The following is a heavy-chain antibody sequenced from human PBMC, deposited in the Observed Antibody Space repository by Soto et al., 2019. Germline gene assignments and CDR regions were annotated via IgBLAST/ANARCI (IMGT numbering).Heavy chain of an antibody. J-gene: IGHJ6*02. CDR3: AKGVRSGSGISRLDV. D-gene: IGHD1-26*01. CDR1: GGSLSSYF. V-gene: IGHV4-59*01. CDR2: VYYSGHT. Sequence: QVQLQESGPGLVKPSETLSLSCSVSGGSLSSYFWTWIRQTPGRGLEWIGHVYYSGHTKYNPSLTSRVTFSVDTSNNQFFLTLTSVTAADTATYFCAKGVRSGSGISRLDVWGQGTTVTVSS.